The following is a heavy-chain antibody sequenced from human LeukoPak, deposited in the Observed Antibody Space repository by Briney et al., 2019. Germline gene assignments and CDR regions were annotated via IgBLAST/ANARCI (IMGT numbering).Heavy chain of an antibody. CDR1: GGSISSYY. CDR3: ARGADTDMVTGAFDI. D-gene: IGHD5-18*01. CDR2: IYYSGST. Sequence: KPSETLSLTCTVSGGSISSYYWSWIRQPPGKGLEWIGYIYYSGSTHYNPSLKSRVTISVDRSKNQFSLKLTSLTAADTAVYYCARGADTDMVTGAFDIWGQGTMVTVSS. J-gene: IGHJ3*02. V-gene: IGHV4-59*12.